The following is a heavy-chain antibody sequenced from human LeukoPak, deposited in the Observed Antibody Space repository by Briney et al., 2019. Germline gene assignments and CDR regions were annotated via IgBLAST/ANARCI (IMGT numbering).Heavy chain of an antibody. CDR2: IYSGGST. V-gene: IGHV3-66*01. CDR3: ARDNWFDP. CDR1: GITLSNYG. J-gene: IGHJ5*02. Sequence: GGSLRLSCAVSGITLSNYGMSWVRQAPGKGLEWVSVIYSGGSTYYADSMKGRFTISRDNSKNTLYLQMNSLRAEDTAVYYCARDNWFDPWGQGTLVTVSS.